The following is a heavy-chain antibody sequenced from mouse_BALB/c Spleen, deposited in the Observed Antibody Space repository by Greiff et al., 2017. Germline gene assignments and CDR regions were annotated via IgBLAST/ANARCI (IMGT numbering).Heavy chain of an antibody. D-gene: IGHD1-1*01. CDR2: IDPENGDT. CDR1: GFNFKDYY. J-gene: IGHJ3*01. Sequence: VQLQQSGAELVRSGASVKLSCTASGFNFKDYYMHWVKQRPEQGLEWIGWIDPENGDTEYAPKFQGKATMTADTSSNTAYLRLSSLTSEDTAVYYCSEGYYYGNNPFAYWGQGTLVTVSA. CDR3: SEGYYYGNNPFAY. V-gene: IGHV14-4*02.